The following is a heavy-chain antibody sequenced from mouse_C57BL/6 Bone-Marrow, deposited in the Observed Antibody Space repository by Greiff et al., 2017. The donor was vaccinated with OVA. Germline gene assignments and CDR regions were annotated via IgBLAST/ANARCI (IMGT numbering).Heavy chain of an antibody. CDR1: GFSFNTYA. J-gene: IGHJ4*01. D-gene: IGHD2-3*01. CDR2: IRSKSNNYAT. CDR3: VRHGGGYYLDY. V-gene: IGHV10-1*01. Sequence: EADGGLVQPKGSLKLSCAASGFSFNTYAMNWVRQAPGKGLEWVARIRSKSNNYATYYADSVKDRFTISRDDSESMLYLQMNNLKTEDTAMYYCVRHGGGYYLDYWGQGTSVTVSS.